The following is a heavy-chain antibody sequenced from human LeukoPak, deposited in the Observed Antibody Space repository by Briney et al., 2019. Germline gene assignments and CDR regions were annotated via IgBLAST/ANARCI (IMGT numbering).Heavy chain of an antibody. CDR2: ISGSGGST. CDR1: GFTFSSYA. J-gene: IGHJ4*02. V-gene: IGHV3-23*01. CDR3: AINAWDTTMVFDY. D-gene: IGHD5-18*01. Sequence: LTGGSLRLSCAASGFTFSSYAMSWDRQAPGKGLEWVSAISGSGGSTYNADSVKGRFTISRDNSKNTLYLQMNSLRAEDTAVYYCAINAWDTTMVFDYWGQGTLVTVSS.